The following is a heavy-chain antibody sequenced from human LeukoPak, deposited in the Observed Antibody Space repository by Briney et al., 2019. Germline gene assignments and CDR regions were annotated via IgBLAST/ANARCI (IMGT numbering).Heavy chain of an antibody. J-gene: IGHJ4*02. CDR2: IKSKTDGGTT. Sequence: GGSLRLSCAASGFTFSNAWMSWVRQAPGKGLEWVGRIKSKTDGGTTDYAAPVKGRFTISRDDSKNTLYLQMNSLKTEDTAVYYCTTDRLRFGEMDYWGQGTLVTVSS. CDR3: TTDRLRFGEMDY. D-gene: IGHD3-10*01. V-gene: IGHV3-15*01. CDR1: GFTFSNAW.